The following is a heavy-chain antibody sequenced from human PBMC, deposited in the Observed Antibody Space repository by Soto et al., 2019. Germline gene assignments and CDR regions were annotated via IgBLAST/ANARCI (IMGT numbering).Heavy chain of an antibody. V-gene: IGHV1-69*06. CDR3: ARGVYGSGNYYTGPSAFDI. CDR1: GGTLSDHG. J-gene: IGHJ3*02. Sequence: QVQLEQSGAEVKKPGSSVKVSCKASGGTLSDHGVAWLRQAPGQGLEWMGGTIPVFNTAKYAQKFQGRVTVTADKFTNIAYRELSSLRSEDTAFYFCARGVYGSGNYYTGPSAFDIWDQGTMVIVSS. D-gene: IGHD3-10*01. CDR2: TIPVFNTA.